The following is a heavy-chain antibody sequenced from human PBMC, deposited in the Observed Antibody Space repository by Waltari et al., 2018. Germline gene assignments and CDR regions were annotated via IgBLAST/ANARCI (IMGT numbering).Heavy chain of an antibody. CDR2: MNPKSGNI. CDR1: GDTFTNSE. V-gene: IGHV1-8*01. CDR3: AAEKWERQGGYYYFGMDV. Sequence: QVQLVQSGAEVKKPGASVKVSGKASGDTFTNSEINWVRQAPGQGLEWKGWMNPKSGNIGYAQKFLGRVTTTMDISINTAYMELSRLTSEDTAVYYCAAEKWERQGGYYYFGMDVWGQGTTVTVSS. J-gene: IGHJ6*02. D-gene: IGHD1-26*01.